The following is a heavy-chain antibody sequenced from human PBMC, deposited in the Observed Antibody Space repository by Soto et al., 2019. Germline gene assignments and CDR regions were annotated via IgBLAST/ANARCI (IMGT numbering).Heavy chain of an antibody. Sequence: QVQLQQWGAGLLKPSETLSLTCAVYGGSFSGYYWSWIRQPPGKGLEWIGEINHSGSTNYNPSLKSRVTISVDTSKNQFSLKLSSVTAADRAVYYCARGLRKRYYDFGSGYYSFDSWGQGTLVTVSS. CDR1: GGSFSGYY. CDR2: INHSGST. J-gene: IGHJ4*02. CDR3: ARGLRKRYYDFGSGYYSFDS. D-gene: IGHD3-3*01. V-gene: IGHV4-34*01.